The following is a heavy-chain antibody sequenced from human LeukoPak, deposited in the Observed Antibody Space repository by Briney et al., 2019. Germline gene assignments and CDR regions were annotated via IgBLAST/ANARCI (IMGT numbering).Heavy chain of an antibody. CDR2: IYSTGNT. J-gene: IGHJ5*02. D-gene: IGHD3-3*01. Sequence: SETLSLTCTVSGVSINSNSYYGAWIRQPPGKGLEWIGNIYSTGNTYYNPSLQSRVTISVDTSKNQFSLKLSSVTAADTAVYYCATEWLSDLNWFDPWGQGTLVTVSS. CDR3: ATEWLSDLNWFDP. CDR1: GVSINSNSYY. V-gene: IGHV4-39*07.